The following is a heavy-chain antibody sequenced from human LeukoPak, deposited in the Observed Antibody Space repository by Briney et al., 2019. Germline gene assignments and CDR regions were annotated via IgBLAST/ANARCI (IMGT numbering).Heavy chain of an antibody. V-gene: IGHV1-69*06. CDR1: GGTFSSYA. CDR3: ARDLALFNVYGDYVYAFDI. Sequence: GSSVKVSCKASGGTFSSYAISWVRQAPGQGLEWMGGIIPIFGTANYAQKFQGRVTITADKSTSTAYMELSSLRSEDTAVYYCARDLALFNVYGDYVYAFDIWGQGTMVTVSS. D-gene: IGHD4-17*01. CDR2: IIPIFGTA. J-gene: IGHJ3*02.